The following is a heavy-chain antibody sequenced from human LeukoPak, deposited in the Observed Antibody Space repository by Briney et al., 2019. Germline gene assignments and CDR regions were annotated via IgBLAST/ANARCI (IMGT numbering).Heavy chain of an antibody. CDR2: ISYDGSNK. Sequence: GGSLRLSCAASGFTFSSYAMHWVRQAPGKGLEWVAVISYDGSNKYYADSVKGRFTISGDNSKNTLYLQMNSLRAEDTAVYYCARGGGLRAYYFDYWGQGTLVTVSS. CDR3: ARGGGLRAYYFDY. D-gene: IGHD5-24*01. V-gene: IGHV3-30*04. J-gene: IGHJ4*02. CDR1: GFTFSSYA.